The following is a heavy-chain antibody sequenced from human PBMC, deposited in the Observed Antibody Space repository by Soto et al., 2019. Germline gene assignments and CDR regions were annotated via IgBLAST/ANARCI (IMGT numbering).Heavy chain of an antibody. D-gene: IGHD2-15*01. Sequence: EVQLVESGGGLVQPGGSLRLSCAASGFTFSSYWMHWVRQAPGKGLVWVSRINSDGSSTSYADSVKGRFTISRDKAKNPLHLQMNSLSAEDTAVYYCVRTILVVAAATRESYWGQGTLVTVSS. CDR2: INSDGSST. J-gene: IGHJ4*02. CDR3: VRTILVVAAATRESY. CDR1: GFTFSSYW. V-gene: IGHV3-74*01.